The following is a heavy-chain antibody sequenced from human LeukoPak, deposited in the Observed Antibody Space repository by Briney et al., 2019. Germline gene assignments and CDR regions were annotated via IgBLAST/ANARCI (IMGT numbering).Heavy chain of an antibody. V-gene: IGHV5-51*01. D-gene: IGHD3-22*01. J-gene: IGHJ4*02. Sequence: PGESLKISCKGSGYSFTRYWIGWVRQMPGKGLEWMGIIYPGDSDTRYSPSFQGQVTISADKSISSAYLQWGSLKASATGMYYCARQDSSGYYSIYWGQGTLVTVSS. CDR3: ARQDSSGYYSIY. CDR2: IYPGDSDT. CDR1: GYSFTRYW.